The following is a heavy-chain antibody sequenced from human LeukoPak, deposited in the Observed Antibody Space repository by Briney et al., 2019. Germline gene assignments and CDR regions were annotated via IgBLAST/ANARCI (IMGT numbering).Heavy chain of an antibody. D-gene: IGHD3-22*01. J-gene: IGHJ4*02. CDR1: GFTVSSNY. CDR2: IYSGGST. CDR3: ARGRYYDGSGYYYRYYFDY. Sequence: GGSLRLSCAASGFTVSSNYMSWVRQAPGKGLEWVSVIYSGGSTYYADSVKGRFTISRDNSKNTLYLQVNSLRAEDTAVYYCARGRYYDGSGYYYRYYFDYWGQGTLVTVSS. V-gene: IGHV3-53*01.